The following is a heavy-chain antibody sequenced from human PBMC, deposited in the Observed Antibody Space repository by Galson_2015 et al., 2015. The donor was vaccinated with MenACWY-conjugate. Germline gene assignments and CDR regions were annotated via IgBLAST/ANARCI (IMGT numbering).Heavy chain of an antibody. CDR2: IKEDGSVK. Sequence: SLRLSCAGSGFTFGTNWMYWVRQAPGKGLEWVANIKEDGSVKYYVDSVKGRFTISRDNSRNSLYLQMNSPRAEDTAVYYCARDGSGWYPGDHWGQGTLVTVSA. CDR1: GFTFGTNW. D-gene: IGHD6-19*01. J-gene: IGHJ4*02. V-gene: IGHV3-7*01. CDR3: ARDGSGWYPGDH.